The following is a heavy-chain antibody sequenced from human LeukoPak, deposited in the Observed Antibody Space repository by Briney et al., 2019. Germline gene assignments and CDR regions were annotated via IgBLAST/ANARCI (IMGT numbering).Heavy chain of an antibody. V-gene: IGHV4-38-2*01. D-gene: IGHD6-19*01. CDR1: GTSIRSYY. J-gene: IGHJ1*01. CDR2: IYHSGST. CDR3: ARAYSNAWYSYFHH. Sequence: PSGTLSLTCAISGTSIRSYYWGWIRQPPGKGLEWIGNIYHSGSTYYNPSLKSRLTISLDTSKNQFSLNLSSVTAADTAVYYCARAYSNAWYSYFHHWGQGTLVTVSS.